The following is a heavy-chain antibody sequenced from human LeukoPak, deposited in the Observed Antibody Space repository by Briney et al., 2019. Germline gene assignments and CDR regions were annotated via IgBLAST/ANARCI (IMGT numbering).Heavy chain of an antibody. CDR3: ATERPVY. CDR1: EFNVTRNY. CDR2: IYSGGST. Sequence: GGSLRLSCTASEFNVTRNYITWVRQAPGKGLEWLSVIYSGGSTYYADSVKGRFIISRDNSKNTLYLQMNSLRVEDTAVYYCATERPVYWGQGTLVTVSS. D-gene: IGHD2-2*01. J-gene: IGHJ4*02. V-gene: IGHV3-66*01.